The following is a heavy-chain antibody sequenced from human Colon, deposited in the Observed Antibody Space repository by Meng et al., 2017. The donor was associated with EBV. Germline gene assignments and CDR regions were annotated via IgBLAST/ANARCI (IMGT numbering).Heavy chain of an antibody. J-gene: IGHJ4*02. CDR2: MDYRGST. CDR1: ADSSSSGEYF. Sequence: QAELPEPGPVLVKPSQNLSLICTVSADSSSSGEYFWSWIRQPPGKGLEWIGYMDYRGSTFYNPSLKSRVTISVDTSKNQFSLKLSSVIAADTAVYFCARGELLWDYWGQGTLVTVSS. D-gene: IGHD2-2*01. V-gene: IGHV4-30-4*01. CDR3: ARGELLWDY.